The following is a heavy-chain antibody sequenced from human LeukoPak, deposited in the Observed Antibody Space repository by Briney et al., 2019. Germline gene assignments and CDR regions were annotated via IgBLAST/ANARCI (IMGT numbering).Heavy chain of an antibody. CDR2: INHSGST. D-gene: IGHD3-9*01. J-gene: IGHJ3*02. CDR3: ARGQAELRYFDRKAFDI. Sequence: SETLSLTCAVYGGSFTGYYWTWIRQPPGKGLEWIGEINHSGSTNYNPSLKSRVTISIDTSKNQFSLKLSSVTAADTAVYYCARGQAELRYFDRKAFDIWGQGTMVTISS. CDR1: GGSFTGYY. V-gene: IGHV4-34*01.